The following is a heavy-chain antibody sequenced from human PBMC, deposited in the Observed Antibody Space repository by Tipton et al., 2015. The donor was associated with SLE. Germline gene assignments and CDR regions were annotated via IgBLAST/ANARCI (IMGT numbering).Heavy chain of an antibody. CDR2: INPNSGGT. V-gene: IGHV1-2*02. CDR1: GYTFTGYY. CDR3: ARDAAVAGSGAFDI. D-gene: IGHD6-19*01. Sequence: QSGAEVKKPGASVKVSCKAPGYTFTGYYMHWVRQAPGQGLEWMGWINPNSGGTNYAQKFQGRVTMTRDTSISTAYMELSRLRSDDTAVYYCARDAAVAGSGAFDIWGQGTMVTVSS. J-gene: IGHJ3*02.